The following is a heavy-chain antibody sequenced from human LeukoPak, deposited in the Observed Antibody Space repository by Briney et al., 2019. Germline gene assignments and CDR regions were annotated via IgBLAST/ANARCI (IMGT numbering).Heavy chain of an antibody. J-gene: IGHJ6*03. CDR2: IIPIFGTA. CDR3: ALGATTDYYYYYMDV. CDR1: GGTFSSYA. V-gene: IGHV1-69*13. Sequence: SVKVSCKASGGTFSSYAISWVRQAPGQGLEWMGGIIPIFGTANYAQKFQGRVTITADESTSTAYMELSSLRSEDTAVYYCALGATTDYYYYYMDVWGKGITVTVSS. D-gene: IGHD1-26*01.